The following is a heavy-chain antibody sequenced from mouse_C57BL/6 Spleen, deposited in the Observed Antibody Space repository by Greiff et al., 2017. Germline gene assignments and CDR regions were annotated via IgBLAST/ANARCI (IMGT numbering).Heavy chain of an antibody. V-gene: IGHV6-3*01. J-gene: IGHJ2*01. Sequence: EVKVEESGGGLVQPGGSMKLSCVASGFTFSNYWMNWVRQSPEKGLEWVAQIRLKSDNYATHYAESVKGRFTISRDDSKSSVYLQMNNLRAEDTGIYYCTGLLYSIYFDYWGQGTTLTVSS. D-gene: IGHD2-1*01. CDR1: GFTFSNYW. CDR3: TGLLYSIYFDY. CDR2: IRLKSDNYAT.